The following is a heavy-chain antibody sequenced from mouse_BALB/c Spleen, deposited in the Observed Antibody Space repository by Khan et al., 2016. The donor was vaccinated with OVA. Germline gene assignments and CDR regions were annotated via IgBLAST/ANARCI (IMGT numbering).Heavy chain of an antibody. J-gene: IGHJ1*01. CDR3: ARRGNYYGSFYWYVDV. CDR1: GFSLTNYD. V-gene: IGHV2-9-2*01. Sequence: QVQLKESGPGLVAPSQSLSITCTVSGFSLTNYDISWIRQPPGKGLEWLGVIWTGGGTNYNSALLSRLSISKDNSKSQVFLKMNSLQIDDTAIYYGARRGNYYGSFYWYVDVWGAGTTVTVSS. D-gene: IGHD1-1*01. CDR2: IWTGGGT.